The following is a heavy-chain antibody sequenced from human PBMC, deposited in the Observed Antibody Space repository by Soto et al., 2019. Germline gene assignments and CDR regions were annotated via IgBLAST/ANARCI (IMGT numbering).Heavy chain of an antibody. Sequence: SETLSLTCTVSGGSVSSGSCYGSWMRQPPGKGLEWIGYIYYSGSTNYNPSLKSRVTISVGTSKNQFSLKLSSVTAADTAVYYCARDVRSGWYTLFDYWGQGTLVTVSS. CDR1: GGSVSSGSCY. CDR2: IYYSGST. J-gene: IGHJ4*02. D-gene: IGHD6-19*01. CDR3: ARDVRSGWYTLFDY. V-gene: IGHV4-61*01.